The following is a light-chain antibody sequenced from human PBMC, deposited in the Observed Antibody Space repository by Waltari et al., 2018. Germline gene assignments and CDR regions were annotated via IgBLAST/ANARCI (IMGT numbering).Light chain of an antibody. CDR2: DVS. CDR3: NSYTGSSTLVV. V-gene: IGLV2-14*03. J-gene: IGLJ2*01. CDR1: SSDLGNYNY. Sequence: QSALTQPASVSGSPGQSITISCTGTSSDLGNYNYVFWYQQHPGKAPKHMMYDVSNRRSRVSNRFSGSKSGNTASLTISGLQAEDEAHYYCNSYTGSSTLVVFGGGTKLTVL.